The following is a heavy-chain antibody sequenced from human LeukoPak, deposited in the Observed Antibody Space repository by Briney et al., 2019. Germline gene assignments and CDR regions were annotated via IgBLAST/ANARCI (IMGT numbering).Heavy chain of an antibody. CDR1: GGSISSYY. D-gene: IGHD5-12*01. J-gene: IGHJ4*02. CDR2: IYYSGST. Sequence: SETLSLTCTVSGGSISSYYWSWIRQPPGKGLEWIGYIYYSGSTNYNPSLKSRVTISVDTSKNQFSLKLSSVTAADTAVYYCARHRYSGYDAAVDYWGQGTLVTVSS. V-gene: IGHV4-59*01. CDR3: ARHRYSGYDAAVDY.